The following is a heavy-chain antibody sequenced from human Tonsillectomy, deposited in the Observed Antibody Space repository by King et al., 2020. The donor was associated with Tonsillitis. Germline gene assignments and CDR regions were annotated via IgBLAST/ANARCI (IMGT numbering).Heavy chain of an antibody. V-gene: IGHV3-23*04. J-gene: IGHJ4*02. Sequence: VQLVESGGSLVQPGGSLRLSCAASGFSFSNDAMSWVRQAPGKGPEWVSGITGSGVSTYYSDSVKGRVTISRDNSKDTLYLEMNSLRVEDTAVYYCARRDYYDSSDFAPLFDYWGQGTLVSLSS. CDR2: ITGSGVST. CDR1: GFSFSNDA. CDR3: ARRDYYDSSDFAPLFDY. D-gene: IGHD3-22*01.